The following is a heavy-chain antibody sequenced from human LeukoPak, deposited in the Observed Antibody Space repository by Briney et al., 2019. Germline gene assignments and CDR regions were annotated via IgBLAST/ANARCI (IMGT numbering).Heavy chain of an antibody. CDR1: GFTFSNYA. CDR3: ARSGTTVHAFDY. Sequence: PGGSLRLSCAASGFTFSNYAMSWVRQAPGKGLEWLSVVSSSGAGTYYADSVKGRFTISRDNSKNTLYPQMNSLRAEDTAVYYCARSGTTVHAFDYWGQGTLVTVSS. D-gene: IGHD4-11*01. CDR2: VSSSGAGT. J-gene: IGHJ4*02. V-gene: IGHV3-23*01.